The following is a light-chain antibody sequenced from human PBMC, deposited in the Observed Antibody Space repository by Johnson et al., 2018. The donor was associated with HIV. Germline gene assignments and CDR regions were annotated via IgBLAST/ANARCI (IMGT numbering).Light chain of an antibody. J-gene: IGLJ1*01. V-gene: IGLV1-51*02. Sequence: QSLLTQPPSVSAAPGQKVTISCSGSSSNIGNNYVSWYQQLPGTAPKLLIYENNKRTSGIPDRFSGSKSGTSATLGITGLQTGDEADYYCGTWDSSLIALFGTGTMFTVV. CDR2: ENN. CDR3: GTWDSSLIAL. CDR1: SSNIGNNY.